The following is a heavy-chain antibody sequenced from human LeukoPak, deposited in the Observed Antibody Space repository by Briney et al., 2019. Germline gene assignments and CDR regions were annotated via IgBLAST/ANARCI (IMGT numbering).Heavy chain of an antibody. Sequence: PSETLSLTCAVYGGSFSGYYWSWIRQPPGKGLEWIGEINHSGSTNYNPSLKSRVTISVDTSKNQFSLKLSSVTAADTAVYYCARGKGLLWFRGANWFDPWGQGTLVTVSS. D-gene: IGHD3-10*01. V-gene: IGHV4-34*01. J-gene: IGHJ5*02. CDR1: GGSFSGYY. CDR2: INHSGST. CDR3: ARGKGLLWFRGANWFDP.